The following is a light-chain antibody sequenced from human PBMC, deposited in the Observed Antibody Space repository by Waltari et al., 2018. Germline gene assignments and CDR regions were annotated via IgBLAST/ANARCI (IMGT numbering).Light chain of an antibody. V-gene: IGKV3-20*01. CDR3: HQYGSSWRT. CDR2: GAS. J-gene: IGKJ4*01. Sequence: NVLTQSPGTLSLSPGEGATLSCRASQRISDNSLAWFQQKPGQAPRLLISGASSRATGVPDRFSGSGSGTDFTLTISRLEPEDFVVYYCHQYGSSWRTFGGGTKVEIK. CDR1: QRISDNS.